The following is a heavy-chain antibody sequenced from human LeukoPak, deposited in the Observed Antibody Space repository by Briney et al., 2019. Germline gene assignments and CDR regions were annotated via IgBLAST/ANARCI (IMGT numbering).Heavy chain of an antibody. CDR2: INHSGST. Sequence: SETLSLTCAVYGGSFSGYYWSWIRQPPGKGLEWIGEINHSGSTNYNPSLKSRVTISVDTSKKPSSLKLSSVTAADTAVYYCPRGAAVAGPNGAEYFQHWGQGTLVTVSS. J-gene: IGHJ1*01. CDR3: PRGAAVAGPNGAEYFQH. D-gene: IGHD6-19*01. V-gene: IGHV4-34*01. CDR1: GGSFSGYY.